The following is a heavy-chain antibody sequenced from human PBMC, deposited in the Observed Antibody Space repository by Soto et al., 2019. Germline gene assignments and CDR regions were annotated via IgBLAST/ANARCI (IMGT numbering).Heavy chain of an antibody. CDR1: GYTFTSYA. D-gene: IGHD3-3*01. V-gene: IGHV1-3*01. J-gene: IGHJ6*04. CDR2: INAGNGNT. CDR3: ARDRNTTTDFWSGYYPSYSTDV. Sequence: GASVKVSCKASGYTFTSYAMHWVRQAPGQRLEWMGWINAGNGNTKYSQKFQGRVTITRDTSASTAYMELSSLRSEDTAVYYCARDRNTTTDFWSGYYPSYSTDVWCTGLMVTVSS.